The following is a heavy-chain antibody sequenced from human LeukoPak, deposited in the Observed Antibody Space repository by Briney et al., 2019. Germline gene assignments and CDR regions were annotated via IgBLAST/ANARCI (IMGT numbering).Heavy chain of an antibody. Sequence: GGSLRLSCAASGFTFSSYSMNWVRQAPGKGLEWVSVIYGGGSTYYADSVKGRFTISRDTPKNTLYLQMNSLRADDTAVYYCAKDILAAGLFFDYWGQGILVTVSS. V-gene: IGHV3-53*01. CDR2: IYGGGST. CDR1: GFTFSSYS. D-gene: IGHD6-13*01. CDR3: AKDILAAGLFFDY. J-gene: IGHJ4*02.